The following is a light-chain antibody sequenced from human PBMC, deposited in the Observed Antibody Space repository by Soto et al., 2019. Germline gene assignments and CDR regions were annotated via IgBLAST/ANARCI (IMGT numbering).Light chain of an antibody. Sequence: DIQMTQSPSSLSASVGDTVTITCRASQSISSYLNWYQQKPGKAPKLLIYAASSLQSGVPSRFSGSGSGTDFTLTISSLQPEDFATNYCQQSYSTPITFGQGTRLEIK. CDR3: QQSYSTPIT. CDR1: QSISSY. CDR2: AAS. J-gene: IGKJ5*01. V-gene: IGKV1-39*01.